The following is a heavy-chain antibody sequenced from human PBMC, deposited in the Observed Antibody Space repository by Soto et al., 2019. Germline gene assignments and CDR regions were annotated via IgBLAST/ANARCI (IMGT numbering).Heavy chain of an antibody. CDR1: GFTFSSYW. CDR3: ARRIRGGDFDYYGMDV. J-gene: IGHJ6*02. Sequence: EVQLVESGGGLVQPGGSLRLSCAASGFTFSSYWMHWVRQAPGKGLVWVSRINSDGSSTSYADSVKGRFTISRDNAKNTLDLQMNSLRAEDTAVYYCARRIRGGDFDYYGMDVWGQGTTVTVSS. D-gene: IGHD2-21*02. CDR2: INSDGSST. V-gene: IGHV3-74*01.